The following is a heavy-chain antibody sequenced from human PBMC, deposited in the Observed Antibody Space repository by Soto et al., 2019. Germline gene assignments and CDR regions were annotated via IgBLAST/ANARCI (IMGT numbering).Heavy chain of an antibody. V-gene: IGHV5-10-1*01. Sequence: PGESLKISCKGSGYSFTSYWISWVRQMPGKGLEWMGRIDPSDSYTNYSPSFQGHVTISADKSISTAYLQWSSLKASDTAMYYCASLVLEYDILTGPPSYYYGMDVWGQGTTVT. D-gene: IGHD3-9*01. CDR3: ASLVLEYDILTGPPSYYYGMDV. CDR2: IDPSDSYT. CDR1: GYSFTSYW. J-gene: IGHJ6*02.